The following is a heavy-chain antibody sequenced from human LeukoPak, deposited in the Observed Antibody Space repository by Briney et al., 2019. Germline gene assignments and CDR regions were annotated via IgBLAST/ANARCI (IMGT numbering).Heavy chain of an antibody. V-gene: IGHV3-20*01. Sequence: GGSLRLSCAASGFTFDNSGMTWVRQVPGKGLEWVSGINWNGGSTGYADSVKGRFTISRDNAKNSLYLQMNNLRAEDTALYHCARGAFDAFDIWGQGTMVTVSS. CDR2: INWNGGST. CDR3: ARGAFDAFDI. CDR1: GFTFDNSG. J-gene: IGHJ3*02.